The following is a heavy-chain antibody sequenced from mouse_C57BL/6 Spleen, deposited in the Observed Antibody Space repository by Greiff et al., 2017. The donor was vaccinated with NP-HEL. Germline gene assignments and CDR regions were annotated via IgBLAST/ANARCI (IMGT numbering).Heavy chain of an antibody. CDR1: GFTFSSYG. V-gene: IGHV5-6*01. CDR2: ISSGGSYT. CDR3: ARHDPLPYYFDY. J-gene: IGHJ2*01. Sequence: EVKLMESGGDLVKPGGSLKLSCAASGFTFSSYGMSWVRQTPDKRLEWVATISSGGSYTYYPDSVKGRFTISRDNAKNTLYLQMSSLKSEDTAMYYCARHDPLPYYFDYWGQGTTLTVSS. D-gene: IGHD2-10*01.